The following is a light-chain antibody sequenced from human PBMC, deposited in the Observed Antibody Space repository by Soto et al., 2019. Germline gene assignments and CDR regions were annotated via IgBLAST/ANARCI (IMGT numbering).Light chain of an antibody. Sequence: QSALTQPASVSGSPGQSIAISCTGTSSDVGGYNFVSWYQQRPGQAPKLIIYAVTWRPSGVSDRFSGSKSDNTASLTISGLQTEDEDDYYCSSYAGTSTVIFGGGTKLPVL. J-gene: IGLJ2*01. CDR3: SSYAGTSTVI. CDR1: SSDVGGYNF. CDR2: AVT. V-gene: IGLV2-23*02.